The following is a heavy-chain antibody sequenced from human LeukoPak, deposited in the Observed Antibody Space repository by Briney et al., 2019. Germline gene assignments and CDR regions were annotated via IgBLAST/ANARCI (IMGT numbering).Heavy chain of an antibody. D-gene: IGHD1-14*01. CDR3: ARITGSAFDI. V-gene: IGHV1-69*13. J-gene: IGHJ3*02. Sequence: SVKVSCKASGYTFTGYYIHWVRQAPGQGLEWMGGIIPIFGTANYAQKFQGRVTITADESTSTAYMELSSLRSEDTAVYYCARITGSAFDIWGQGTMVTVSS. CDR1: GYTFTGYY. CDR2: IIPIFGTA.